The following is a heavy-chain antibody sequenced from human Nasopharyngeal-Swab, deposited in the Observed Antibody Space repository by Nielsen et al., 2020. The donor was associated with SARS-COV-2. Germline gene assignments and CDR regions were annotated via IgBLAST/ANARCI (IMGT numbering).Heavy chain of an antibody. CDR2: LSPDASRA. Sequence: GESLKISCAASGFDFSKYGVHWVRQAPGKGLDWVATLSPDASRAFYGDSVRGRFTIPRDNSKNTLYVQMNSLRPEDTAVYYCASDYYDSGASGHWGQGTLVTVSS. D-gene: IGHD3-22*01. CDR3: ASDYYDSGASGH. V-gene: IGHV3-30-3*01. J-gene: IGHJ4*02. CDR1: GFDFSKYG.